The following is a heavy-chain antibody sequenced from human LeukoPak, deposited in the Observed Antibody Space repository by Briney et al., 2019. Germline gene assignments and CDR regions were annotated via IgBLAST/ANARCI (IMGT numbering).Heavy chain of an antibody. CDR1: GFTFSSYE. V-gene: IGHV3-48*03. J-gene: IGHJ4*02. CDR3: ARDHGSDWHYFDY. Sequence: WGSLRRSCAASGFTFSSYEMNWVRQAPGKGLEWASYISSSGNTIYYSDSVKGRFTISRDNAKNSLYLQMNSLRAEDTAVYYCARDHGSDWHYFDYWGQGTLVTVSS. CDR2: ISSSGNTI. D-gene: IGHD6-19*01.